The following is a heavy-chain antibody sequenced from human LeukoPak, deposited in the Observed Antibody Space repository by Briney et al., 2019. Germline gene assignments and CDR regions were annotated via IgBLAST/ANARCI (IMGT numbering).Heavy chain of an antibody. V-gene: IGHV3-23*01. J-gene: IGHJ4*02. CDR2: ISGSGGST. Sequence: GGSLRLSCAASGFTFNNYAMSWVRQAPGKGLEWVSAISGSGGSTYYADSVRGRFTISRDNSKNTLYLQMNSLRAEDTAVYYCARLQDSSSWFFDYWGQGTLVTVSS. CDR3: ARLQDSSSWFFDY. D-gene: IGHD6-13*01. CDR1: GFTFNNYA.